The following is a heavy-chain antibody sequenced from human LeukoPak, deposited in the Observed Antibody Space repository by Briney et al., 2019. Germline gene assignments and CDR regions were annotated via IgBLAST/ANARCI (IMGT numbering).Heavy chain of an antibody. CDR1: GYTFTSYY. J-gene: IGHJ2*01. CDR2: INPSGGST. D-gene: IGHD6-19*01. Sequence: DSVKVSCKASGYTFTSYYMHGVRQAPGQGLEWMGIINPSGGSTSYAQKFQGRVTMTRDTSTSTVYMELSSLRSEDTAVYYCARRPIAVAENWYFDLWGRGTLVTVSS. CDR3: ARRPIAVAENWYFDL. V-gene: IGHV1-46*01.